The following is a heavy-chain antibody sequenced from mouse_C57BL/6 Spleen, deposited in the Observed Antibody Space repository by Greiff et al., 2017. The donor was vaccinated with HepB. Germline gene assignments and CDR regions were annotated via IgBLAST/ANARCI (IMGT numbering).Heavy chain of an antibody. D-gene: IGHD1-1*01. CDR1: GYTFTDYY. CDR2: INPNNGGT. V-gene: IGHV1-26*01. J-gene: IGHJ4*01. CDR3: ARKGYYGSSYEDYAMDY. Sequence: VQLQQSGPELVKPGASVKISCKASGYTFTDYYMNWVKQSHGKSLEWIGDINPNNGGTSYNQKFKGKATLTVDKSSSTAYMELRSLTSEDSAVYYCARKGYYGSSYEDYAMDYWGQGTSVTVSS.